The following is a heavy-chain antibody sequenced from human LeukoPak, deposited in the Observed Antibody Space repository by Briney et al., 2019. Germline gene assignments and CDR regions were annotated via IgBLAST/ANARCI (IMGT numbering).Heavy chain of an antibody. J-gene: IGHJ5*02. CDR2: IYPGDSDT. CDR3: ARGASGDCYDSSGYYYWFDP. D-gene: IGHD3-22*01. V-gene: IGHV5-51*01. CDR1: GYSFTSYW. Sequence: GESLKISCKGSGYSFTSYWIGWVRQMPGKGLEWMGIIYPGDSDTRCSPSFQGQVTISADKSISTAYLQWSSLKASDTAMYYCARGASGDCYDSSGYYYWFDPWGQGTLVTVSS.